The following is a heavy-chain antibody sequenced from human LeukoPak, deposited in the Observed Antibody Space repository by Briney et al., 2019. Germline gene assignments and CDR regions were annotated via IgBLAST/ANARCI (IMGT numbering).Heavy chain of an antibody. CDR3: ARGRVATYTGPVVY. J-gene: IGHJ4*02. CDR2: INHSGST. CDR1: GGSISSNSYY. D-gene: IGHD5-12*01. V-gene: IGHV4-39*07. Sequence: PSETLSLTCTVSGGSISSNSYYWIWIRQPPGKGLEWIGEINHSGSTNYNPSLKSRVTISVDTSKNQFSLKLSSVTAADTAVYYCARGRVATYTGPVVYWGQGTLVTVSS.